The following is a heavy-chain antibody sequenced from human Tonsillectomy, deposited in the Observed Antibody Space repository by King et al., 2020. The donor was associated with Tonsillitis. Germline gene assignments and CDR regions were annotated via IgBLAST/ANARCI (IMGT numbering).Heavy chain of an antibody. V-gene: IGHV5-51*01. Sequence: QLVQSGAEVKKPGESLKISCKSSGYIFSTYWVAWVRQMPGKGLEWVGIIYPGDSDTRYSPSFQGRITISADKSISTAYLQWSSLKASDTAMYYCARLPTGGYYHMDVWGKGTTVTVSS. CDR1: GYIFSTYW. J-gene: IGHJ6*03. CDR2: IYPGDSDT. CDR3: ARLPTGGYYHMDV. D-gene: IGHD3-16*01.